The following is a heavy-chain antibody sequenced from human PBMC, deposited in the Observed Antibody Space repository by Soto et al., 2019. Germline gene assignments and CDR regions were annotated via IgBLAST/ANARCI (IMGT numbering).Heavy chain of an antibody. V-gene: IGHV4-39*01. Sequence: PSETLSLTCTVSGGSISNSSYYWDWIRQPPGKGLEWIGTIYYRGTTYYNPSHESRVTMSVDTSKNQFSLKLSSVTAPDTAVYYCARTLKGSWVFDGFDIWGQGTMVTVSS. CDR1: GGSISNSSYY. D-gene: IGHD2-15*01. J-gene: IGHJ3*02. CDR3: ARTLKGSWVFDGFDI. CDR2: IYYRGTT.